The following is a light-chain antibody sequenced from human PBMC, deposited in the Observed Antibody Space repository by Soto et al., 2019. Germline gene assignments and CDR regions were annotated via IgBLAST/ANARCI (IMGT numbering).Light chain of an antibody. V-gene: IGLV2-11*01. Sequence: QSALTQPRSVSGSPGQSVTISCTGTSSDVGTYNFVSWYQHYPGKAPKLLIYDVTKRPSGVPDRFSGSKSGNTASLTISGLWAEDEADYFCSSYAGTFTDVFGPGTKVTVL. CDR2: DVT. CDR3: SSYAGTFTDV. J-gene: IGLJ1*01. CDR1: SSDVGTYNF.